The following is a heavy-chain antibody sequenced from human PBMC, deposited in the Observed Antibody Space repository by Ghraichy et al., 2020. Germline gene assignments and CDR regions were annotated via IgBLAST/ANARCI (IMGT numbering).Heavy chain of an antibody. CDR3: AKGSQVTYFDY. J-gene: IGHJ4*02. CDR2: IAGTGGTT. V-gene: IGHV3-23*01. Sequence: LSLTCAASGFTFSNYAMSWVRQAPGKGLEWVSGIAGTGGTTYYADSVKGRFTISRDNSKNTLYLQMNSLRAEDTAVYYCAKGSQVTYFDYWGQGTLVTVSS. D-gene: IGHD2-21*02. CDR1: GFTFSNYA.